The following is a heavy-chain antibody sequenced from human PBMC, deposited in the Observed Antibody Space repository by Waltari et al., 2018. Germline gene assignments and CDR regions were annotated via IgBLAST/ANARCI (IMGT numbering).Heavy chain of an antibody. J-gene: IGHJ3*02. Sequence: EVQLVESGGGLVQPGGSLRLSCAASGFTFSSDWMNWVRRAPGKGLEWVANIKQDGSEKYYVDSVKGRFTISRDNAKNSLYLQMNSLRAEDTAVYYCARGLSSAFDIWGQGTMVTVSS. CDR3: ARGLSSAFDI. V-gene: IGHV3-7*01. CDR1: GFTFSSDW. CDR2: IKQDGSEK.